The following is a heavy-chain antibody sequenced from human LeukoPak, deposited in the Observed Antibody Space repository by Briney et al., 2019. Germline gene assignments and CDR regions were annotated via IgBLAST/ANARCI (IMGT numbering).Heavy chain of an antibody. Sequence: GGSLRLSCAASGFSFSTYWMSWVRQAPGKGLEWVANIKQDGTEKYYVDSVKGRFTISRDNAKNSLYLQMNSLRAEDTAVYYCARAAAMVPWYYYYMDVWGKGTTVTISS. J-gene: IGHJ6*03. D-gene: IGHD5-18*01. V-gene: IGHV3-7*03. CDR1: GFSFSTYW. CDR3: ARAAAMVPWYYYYMDV. CDR2: IKQDGTEK.